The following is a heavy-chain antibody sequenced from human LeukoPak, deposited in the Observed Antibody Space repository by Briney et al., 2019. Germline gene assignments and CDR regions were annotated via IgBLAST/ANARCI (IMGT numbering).Heavy chain of an antibody. D-gene: IGHD6-13*01. Sequence: ASVKVSFKASGYPFSSYGISWVRPAPGQGLEWMGWISAYNGNTNYVQKLQGRVTMTTDTSTSTAYMELRSLRFDDTAVYYCARDIYRYSLDYWGQGTLVTVSS. CDR3: ARDIYRYSLDY. J-gene: IGHJ4*02. CDR1: GYPFSSYG. V-gene: IGHV1-18*01. CDR2: ISAYNGNT.